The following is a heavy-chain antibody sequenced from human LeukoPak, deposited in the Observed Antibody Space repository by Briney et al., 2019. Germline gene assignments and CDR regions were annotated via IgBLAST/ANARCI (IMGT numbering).Heavy chain of an antibody. CDR1: GFTFSSYC. J-gene: IGHJ4*02. CDR3: ASLYSSGWTRDY. D-gene: IGHD6-19*01. CDR2: IKQDGSEK. Sequence: GGSLRLSCAASGFTFSSYCMSWVRQAPGKGLEWVANIKQDGSEKYYVDSVKGRFTISRDNAKNSLYLQMNSLRAEDTAVYYCASLYSSGWTRDYWGQGTLVTVSS. V-gene: IGHV3-7*01.